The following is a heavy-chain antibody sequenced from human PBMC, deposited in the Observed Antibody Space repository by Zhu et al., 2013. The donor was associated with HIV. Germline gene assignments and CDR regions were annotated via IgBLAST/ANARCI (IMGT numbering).Heavy chain of an antibody. CDR2: IIPIFGTA. J-gene: IGHJ6*02. Sequence: QVQLVQSGAEVKKPGSSVKVSCKASGGTFSSYAISWVRQAPGQGLEWMGGIIPIFGTANYAQKFQGRVTITADESTSTAYMELSSLRSEDTAVYYCARDSHCSSTSCYTEYYYGMERLGPRDHGHRSP. CDR3: ARDSHCSSTSCYTEYYYGMER. V-gene: IGHV1-69*01. CDR1: GGTFSSYA. D-gene: IGHD2-2*02.